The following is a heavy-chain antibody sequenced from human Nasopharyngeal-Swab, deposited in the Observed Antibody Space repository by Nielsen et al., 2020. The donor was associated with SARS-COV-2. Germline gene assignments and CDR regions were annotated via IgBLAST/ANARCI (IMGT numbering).Heavy chain of an antibody. D-gene: IGHD6-19*01. J-gene: IGHJ4*02. V-gene: IGHV1-3*01. Sequence: ASVKVSCKASGYTFTNYAMHWVRQAPGQRLEWMGWINAGNGNTKYSQKFQGRVTITRDTSASTAYMELSSLRSEDTAVYYCARGDGDSSGWYTNGDYFDYWGQGTLVTVSS. CDR2: INAGNGNT. CDR1: GYTFTNYA. CDR3: ARGDGDSSGWYTNGDYFDY.